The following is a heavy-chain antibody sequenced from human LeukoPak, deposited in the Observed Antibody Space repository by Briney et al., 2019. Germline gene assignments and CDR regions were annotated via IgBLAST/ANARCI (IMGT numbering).Heavy chain of an antibody. CDR3: TRGSVGQGYYYYYGMDV. CDR1: GFTFGDYA. Sequence: PGRYLRLYCTASGFTFGDYAMSWVRQAPGKGLEGVGFIRSKAYGGTTEYAASVKGRFTISRDDSKSIAYLQMNSLKTEDTAVYYCTRGSVGQGYYYYYGMDVWGQGTTVTVSS. V-gene: IGHV3-49*04. CDR2: IRSKAYGGTT. J-gene: IGHJ6*02.